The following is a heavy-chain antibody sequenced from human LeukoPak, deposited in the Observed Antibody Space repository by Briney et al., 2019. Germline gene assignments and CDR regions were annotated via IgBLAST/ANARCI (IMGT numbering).Heavy chain of an antibody. D-gene: IGHD3-10*01. CDR3: ARDHRGSGSRYYYYYMDV. CDR2: VSPDGRTT. V-gene: IGHV3-74*01. J-gene: IGHJ6*03. CDR1: GFTSSSYW. Sequence: GGSLRLSCAASGFTSSSYWMHWVRQVPGKGLVWVSRVSPDGRTTSYADSVKGRFTISRDNAKNTLYLQMNSLRAEDTAVYYCARDHRGSGSRYYYYYMDVWGKGTTVTISS.